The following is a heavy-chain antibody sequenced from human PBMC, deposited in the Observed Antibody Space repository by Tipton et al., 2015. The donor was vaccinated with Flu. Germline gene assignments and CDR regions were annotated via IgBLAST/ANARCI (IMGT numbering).Heavy chain of an antibody. CDR2: IYHSGST. CDR3: ARQLSGGATSGFDY. V-gene: IGHV4-38-2*01. D-gene: IGHD1-26*01. Sequence: LRLSCAVSGYSISSGYYWGWIRQPPGKGLEWIGSIYHSGSTYYNPSLKSRVTISVDTSKNQFPLKLSSVTAADTAVYYCARQLSGGATSGFDYWGQGTLVTLSS. J-gene: IGHJ4*02. CDR1: GYSISSGYY.